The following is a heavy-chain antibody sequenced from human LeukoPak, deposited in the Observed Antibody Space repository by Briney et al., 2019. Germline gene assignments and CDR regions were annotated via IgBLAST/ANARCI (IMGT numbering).Heavy chain of an antibody. CDR3: ARGYDFWSGFDS. Sequence: PGGSLRLSCAASGFTFSSYTMSWVRQAPGKGLVWVSYISTSSSTIYYADSVKGRFTISRDNAKNSLYLQLNSLRAEDTAVYYCARGYDFWSGFDSWGQGTLVTVSS. J-gene: IGHJ4*02. V-gene: IGHV3-48*01. CDR1: GFTFSSYT. D-gene: IGHD3-3*01. CDR2: ISTSSSTI.